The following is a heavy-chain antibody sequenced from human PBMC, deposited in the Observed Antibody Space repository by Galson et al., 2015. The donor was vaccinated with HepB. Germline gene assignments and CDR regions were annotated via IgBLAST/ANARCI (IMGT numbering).Heavy chain of an antibody. D-gene: IGHD3-16*01. Sequence: SVKVSCKASGYTFTGYYMDWVRQAPGQGLEWMGRIKANSGGTNYAQKFQGRVTMTRDTSISTAYMELSRLRSDDTAVYYCARLRSLESHRAVDYWGQGTLVTVSS. V-gene: IGHV1-2*06. CDR1: GYTFTGYY. J-gene: IGHJ4*02. CDR2: IKANSGGT. CDR3: ARLRSLESHRAVDY.